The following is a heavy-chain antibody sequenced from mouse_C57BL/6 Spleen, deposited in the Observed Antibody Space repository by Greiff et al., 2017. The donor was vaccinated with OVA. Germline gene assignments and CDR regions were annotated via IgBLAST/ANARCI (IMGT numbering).Heavy chain of an antibody. CDR3: ARADITTVVATDY. V-gene: IGHV1-82*01. Sequence: QLQQSGPELVKPGASVKISCKASGYAFSSSWMNWVKQRPGKGLEWIGRIYPGDGDTNYNGKFKGKATLTADKSSSTAYMQLSSLTSEDSAVYFCARADITTVVATDYWGQGTTLTVSS. CDR2: IYPGDGDT. CDR1: GYAFSSSW. J-gene: IGHJ2*01. D-gene: IGHD1-1*01.